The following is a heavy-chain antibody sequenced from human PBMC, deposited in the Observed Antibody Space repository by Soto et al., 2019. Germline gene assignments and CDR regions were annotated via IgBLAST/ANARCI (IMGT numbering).Heavy chain of an antibody. CDR1: GFTFSSYG. V-gene: IGHV3-30*18. Sequence: QVQLVESGGGVVQPGRSLRLSCAASGFTFSSYGMHWVRRAPGKGLEWVAVISYDGSNKYYAESVKGRFTISRDNSKKTLYLQMNSLRAEDTAVYYCAKCLRIAAAGPLDYWGQGTLVTVSS. CDR2: ISYDGSNK. D-gene: IGHD6-13*01. CDR3: AKCLRIAAAGPLDY. J-gene: IGHJ4*02.